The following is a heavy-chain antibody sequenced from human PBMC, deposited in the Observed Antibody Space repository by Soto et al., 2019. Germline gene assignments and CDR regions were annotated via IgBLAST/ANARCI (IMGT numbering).Heavy chain of an antibody. CDR2: ISAYNGNT. D-gene: IGHD6-19*01. Sequence: ASVKVSCKASGYTFTSYGISWVRQAPGQGLEWMGWISAYNGNTNYAQKLQGRVTMTTDTSTSTAYMELRSLRSDDTAVYYCARDVQIAVAGTIHFDYWGQGTLVTVSS. J-gene: IGHJ4*02. CDR1: GYTFTSYG. CDR3: ARDVQIAVAGTIHFDY. V-gene: IGHV1-18*01.